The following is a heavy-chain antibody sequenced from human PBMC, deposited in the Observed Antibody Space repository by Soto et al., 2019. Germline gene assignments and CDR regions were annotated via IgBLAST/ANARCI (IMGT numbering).Heavy chain of an antibody. CDR1: GGTFSSYA. Sequence: QVQLVQSGAEVKKPGSSVKVSCKASGGTFSSYAISWVRQAPGQGLEWMGGIIPIFGTANYAQKFQGRVTITADESTSTAYMELSSLRSEDTAVYYCARAALDGYNGEYYGMDVWGQGTTVTVSS. J-gene: IGHJ6*02. CDR3: ARAALDGYNGEYYGMDV. V-gene: IGHV1-69*01. D-gene: IGHD5-12*01. CDR2: IIPIFGTA.